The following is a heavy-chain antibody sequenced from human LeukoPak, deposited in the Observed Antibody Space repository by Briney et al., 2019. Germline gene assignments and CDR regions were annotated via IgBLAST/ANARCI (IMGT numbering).Heavy chain of an antibody. Sequence: SETLSLTCSVSGGSVSSGSYYWSWIRQPPGKGLEWIGDIYYSGSTNYNPSLKSRVTISVDTSKNQFSLKLSSVTAADTAVYYCARAPYDSSGYPIWLAFDIWGQGTMVTVSS. CDR3: ARAPYDSSGYPIWLAFDI. J-gene: IGHJ3*02. CDR1: GGSVSSGSYY. CDR2: IYYSGST. D-gene: IGHD3-22*01. V-gene: IGHV4-61*01.